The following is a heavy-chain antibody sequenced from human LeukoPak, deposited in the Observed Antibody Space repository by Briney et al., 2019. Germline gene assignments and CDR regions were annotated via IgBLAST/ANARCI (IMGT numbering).Heavy chain of an antibody. CDR2: ISSSGSTI. D-gene: IGHD3-10*01. J-gene: IGHJ4*02. CDR1: GFTFSSYW. CDR3: ATEYSGSLLEMAADY. Sequence: GGSLRLSCAACGFTFSSYWMIWVRQAPGKGLEWVSYISSSGSTIYYADSVKGRFTISRDNAKNSLYLQMNSLRAEDTAVYYCATEYSGSLLEMAADYWGQGTLVTVSS. V-gene: IGHV3-48*04.